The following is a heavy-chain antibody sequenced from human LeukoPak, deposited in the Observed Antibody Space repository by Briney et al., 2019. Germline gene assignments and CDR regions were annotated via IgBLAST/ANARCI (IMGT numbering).Heavy chain of an antibody. V-gene: IGHV3-7*01. CDR2: IEQDGSEK. CDR3: ARDSPRTGP. Sequence: GGSLTLSCAASGFTFSNSWMSWVRQAPGKGLEWVANIEQDGSEKVYVDSVRGRFTISRDNAKNILYLQMNSLRAEDTAVYYCARDSPRTGPWGQGILVTVSS. D-gene: IGHD1-1*01. CDR1: GFTFSNSW. J-gene: IGHJ5*01.